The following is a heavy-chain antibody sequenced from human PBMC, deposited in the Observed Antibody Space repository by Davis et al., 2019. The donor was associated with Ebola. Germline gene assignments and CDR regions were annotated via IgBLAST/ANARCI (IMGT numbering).Heavy chain of an antibody. Sequence: PGGSLRLSCTVSGASIRSYYWSWIRQPPGKGLEWIGYIFYSGRTNYNPSLKSRATISVDTSKNQFSLQLSSVTAADTAVYYCARALLLGINWWFDPWGQGTLVTVSS. J-gene: IGHJ5*02. CDR2: IFYSGRT. CDR3: ARALLLGINWWFDP. D-gene: IGHD2-8*02. V-gene: IGHV4-59*01. CDR1: GASIRSYY.